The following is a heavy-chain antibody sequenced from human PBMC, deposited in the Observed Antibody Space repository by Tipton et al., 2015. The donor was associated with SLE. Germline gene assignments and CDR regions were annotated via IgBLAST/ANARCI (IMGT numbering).Heavy chain of an antibody. CDR1: GGSISIGSYY. CDR3: ARVRRTDAFDI. Sequence: TLSLTCSVSGGSISIGSYYWGWLRQSPGKGLEWIGYIFYSGNTDYNPSLKSRVTISVDTSKNQFSLKLRSVTAADTAVYYCARVRRTDAFDIWGQGTTVTVSP. CDR2: IFYSGNT. V-gene: IGHV4-61*01. J-gene: IGHJ3*02.